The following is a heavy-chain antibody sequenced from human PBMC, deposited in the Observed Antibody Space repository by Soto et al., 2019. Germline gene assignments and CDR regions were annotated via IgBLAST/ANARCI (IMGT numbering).Heavy chain of an antibody. CDR3: AHRRYDFWSGRGWFDP. D-gene: IGHD3-3*01. CDR2: IYWDDDK. CDR1: GFSLSTSGVG. V-gene: IGHV2-5*02. Sequence: SGPTLVNPTQTLTLTCTFSGFSLSTSGVGVGWIRQPPGKALEWLALIYWDDDKRYSPSLKSRLTITKDTSKNQVVLTMTNMDPVDTATYYCAHRRYDFWSGRGWFDPWGQGTLVTVSS. J-gene: IGHJ5*02.